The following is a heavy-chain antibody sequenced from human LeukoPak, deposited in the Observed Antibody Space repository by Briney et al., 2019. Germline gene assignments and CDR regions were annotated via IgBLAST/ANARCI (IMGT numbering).Heavy chain of an antibody. CDR2: IKEDGSDK. V-gene: IGHV3-7*04. J-gene: IGHJ6*03. Sequence: GGSLRLSCAASGFTFSRYWMNWVRQAPGKGLEWVANIKEDGSDKYYVDSVKGRFTISRDNAKNSLYLQMNSLRAEDTAVYYCSRGQLSNYYYYMDVWGKGTTVTVSS. CDR1: GFTFSRYW. CDR3: SRGQLSNYYYYMDV.